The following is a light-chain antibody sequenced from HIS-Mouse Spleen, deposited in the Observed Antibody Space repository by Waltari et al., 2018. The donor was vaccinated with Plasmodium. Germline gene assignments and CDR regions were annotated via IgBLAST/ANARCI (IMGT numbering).Light chain of an antibody. V-gene: IGLV1-44*01. CDR2: SNN. CDR1: TPYIRRTP. Sequence: QSVLPQPPSASRTPGQRVTIPCSGSTPYIRRTPVNWYQQLPGTAPQLLIYSNNQRPSGFPDRFSGSKSGTSASLAISGLQSEDEADYYCAAWDDSLNGWVFGGGTKLTVL. CDR3: AAWDDSLNGWV. J-gene: IGLJ3*02.